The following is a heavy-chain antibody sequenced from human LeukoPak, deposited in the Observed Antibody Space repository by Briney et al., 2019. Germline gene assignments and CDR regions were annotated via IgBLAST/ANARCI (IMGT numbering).Heavy chain of an antibody. CDR3: AKVLSGSQDY. CDR1: GFTFGSYA. V-gene: IGHV3-23*01. CDR2: IGGGSETT. Sequence: GESLKISCAASGFTFGSYAMSWVRQAPGKGLEWVSTIGGGSETTSYADSAKGRFTNSRDNSKNTVYLQMNSLRAEDTAVYYCAKVLSGSQDYWGQGTLVTVFS. D-gene: IGHD1-26*01. J-gene: IGHJ4*02.